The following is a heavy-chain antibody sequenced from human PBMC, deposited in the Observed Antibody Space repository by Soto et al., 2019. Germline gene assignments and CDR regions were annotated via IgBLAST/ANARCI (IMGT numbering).Heavy chain of an antibody. CDR2: IYYSGST. Sequence: SETLSLTCTVSGGSISSYYWSWIRQPPGKGLEWIGYIYYSGSTNYNPSLKSRVTISVDTSKNQFSLKLSSVTAADTAVYYCARSRWQWLEIPFDYWGQGTLVTVSS. CDR1: GGSISSYY. V-gene: IGHV4-59*01. J-gene: IGHJ4*02. CDR3: ARSRWQWLEIPFDY. D-gene: IGHD6-19*01.